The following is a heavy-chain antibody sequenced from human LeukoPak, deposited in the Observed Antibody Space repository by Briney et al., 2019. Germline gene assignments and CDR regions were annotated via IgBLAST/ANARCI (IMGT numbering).Heavy chain of an antibody. D-gene: IGHD3-22*01. CDR2: IITSGSTT. CDR1: GFNFIDYY. Sequence: GALLLSCAASGFNFIDYYMSWIRQAPGKGRDWISYIITSGSTTYYADSVKGRFTISRDNAKNSLYLQMNSLRAEDTAVYYCARGEFRGYYDSSGYYYPGGYWGQGTLVTVSS. CDR3: ARGEFRGYYDSSGYYYPGGY. V-gene: IGHV3-11*01. J-gene: IGHJ4*02.